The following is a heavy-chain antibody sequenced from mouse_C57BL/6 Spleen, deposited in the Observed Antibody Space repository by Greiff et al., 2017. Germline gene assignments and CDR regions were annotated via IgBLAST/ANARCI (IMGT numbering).Heavy chain of an antibody. Sequence: VQLKESGPELVKPGASVKISCKASGYAFSSSWMNWVKQRPGKGLEWIGRIYPGDGDTNYNGKVKGKATLTADKSSSTAYMQLSSLTSEDSAVYFCARGDYGNYDFDYWGQGTTLTVSS. CDR3: ARGDYGNYDFDY. V-gene: IGHV1-82*01. J-gene: IGHJ2*01. CDR1: GYAFSSSW. D-gene: IGHD2-1*01. CDR2: IYPGDGDT.